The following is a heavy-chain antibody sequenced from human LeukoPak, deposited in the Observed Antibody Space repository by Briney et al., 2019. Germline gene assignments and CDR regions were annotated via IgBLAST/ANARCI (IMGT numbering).Heavy chain of an antibody. CDR3: AKGPQLNSGYHPDY. CDR1: GFTFSSAA. Sequence: GGSLSLSCAASGFTFSSAAMTWVRQAPGRGLEWVSTVTGSDDRTYYADPVKGRFTISRDYSRNMLHLQMNSLRVEDTAMYYCAKGPQLNSGYHPDYWGQGTLVTVSS. J-gene: IGHJ4*02. CDR2: VTGSDDRT. V-gene: IGHV3-23*01. D-gene: IGHD3-22*01.